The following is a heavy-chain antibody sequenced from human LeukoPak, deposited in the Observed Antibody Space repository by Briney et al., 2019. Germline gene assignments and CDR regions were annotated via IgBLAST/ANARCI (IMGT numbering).Heavy chain of an antibody. J-gene: IGHJ5*02. CDR3: ARVAGGRYCSSTSCYMRGWFDP. Sequence: ASVKVSCKVSGYTLTELSMHWVRQAPGQGLEWMGGIIPIFGKANYAQKFQGRVTITADESTSTAYMELSSLRSEDTAVYYCARVAGGRYCSSTSCYMRGWFDPWGQGTLVTVSS. V-gene: IGHV1-69*13. D-gene: IGHD2-2*02. CDR1: GYTLTELS. CDR2: IIPIFGKA.